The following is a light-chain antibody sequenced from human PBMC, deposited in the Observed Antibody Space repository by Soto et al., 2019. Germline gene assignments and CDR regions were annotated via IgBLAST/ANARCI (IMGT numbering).Light chain of an antibody. J-gene: IGKJ1*01. Sequence: EIVLTQSPGSLSLSPGERATLSCRASQSVDSSFFAWYQKKPGQAPRLLIYGASKRATSIPDRFSGSGSGTDFTLTISRLEPEDFAVYYCQQYVSPVTFGQGTKVEIK. V-gene: IGKV3-20*01. CDR2: GAS. CDR1: QSVDSSF. CDR3: QQYVSPVT.